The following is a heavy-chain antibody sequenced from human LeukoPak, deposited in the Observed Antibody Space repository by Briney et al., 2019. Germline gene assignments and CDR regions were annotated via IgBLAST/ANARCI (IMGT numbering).Heavy chain of an antibody. CDR3: ARDKDSAGWYDY. CDR1: GYTFTSFG. V-gene: IGHV1-18*01. Sequence: ASVKVSCKASGYTFTSFGISWVRQAPGQGLEWLAWISLYNGNTNYAQKVQGRVTMTTDTSTSTAYMELRSLKSDDTAVYYCARDKDSAGWYDYWGQGTEVTVSS. D-gene: IGHD6-19*01. CDR2: ISLYNGNT. J-gene: IGHJ4*02.